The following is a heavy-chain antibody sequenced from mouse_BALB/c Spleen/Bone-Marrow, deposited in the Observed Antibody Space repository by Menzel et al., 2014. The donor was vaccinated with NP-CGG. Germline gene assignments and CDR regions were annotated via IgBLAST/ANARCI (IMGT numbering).Heavy chain of an antibody. CDR1: GFTFTDYY. Sequence: EVMLVESGGGLVQPGGSLRLSCATSGFTFTDYYMSWARQPPGKALEWLGFIRNKANGYTTEYSASVTGRFTISRDNSQSILYLQMNTLRAEVSAAYYCARFFNWGLDYWGQGTTLTVSS. V-gene: IGHV7-3*02. J-gene: IGHJ2*01. D-gene: IGHD4-1*01. CDR3: ARFFNWGLDY. CDR2: IRNKANGYTT.